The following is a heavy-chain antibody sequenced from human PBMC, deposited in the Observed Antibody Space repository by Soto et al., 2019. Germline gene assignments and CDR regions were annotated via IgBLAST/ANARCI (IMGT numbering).Heavy chain of an antibody. Sequence: GGSLRLSCAASGFTFSSYSMNWVRQAPGKGLEWVSSISSSSSYIYYADSVKGRFTISRDNAKNSLYLQMNSLRAEDTAVYYCARDKIAARCIDPWGQGTLVTVSS. CDR3: ARDKIAARCIDP. CDR1: GFTFSSYS. J-gene: IGHJ5*02. V-gene: IGHV3-21*01. D-gene: IGHD6-6*01. CDR2: ISSSSSYI.